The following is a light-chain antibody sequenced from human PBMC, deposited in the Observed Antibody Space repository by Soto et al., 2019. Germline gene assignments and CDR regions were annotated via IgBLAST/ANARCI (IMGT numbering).Light chain of an antibody. CDR1: SSNIGNNY. CDR2: DNN. J-gene: IGLJ1*01. CDR3: GTWDSSLSAYV. V-gene: IGLV1-51*01. Sequence: QSGLTQPPSVSAAPGQKVASSCSGSSSNIGNNYVSWYQQLPGTAPKLLIYDNNKRPSGIPDRFSGSKSGTSATLGITGLQTGDEADYYCGTWDSSLSAYVFGTGTKVTVL.